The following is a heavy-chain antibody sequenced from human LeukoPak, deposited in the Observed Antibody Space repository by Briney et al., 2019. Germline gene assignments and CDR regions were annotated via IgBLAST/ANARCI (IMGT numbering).Heavy chain of an antibody. J-gene: IGHJ5*02. CDR3: ARTRTYCSSTSCRFDP. Sequence: EASVKVSCKASGYTSTSPDINWVRQATGRGLEWLGWMNPRDNTGYAQKFQGRVTMTRNTSISTAYMELSSLRSEDTAVYYCARTRTYCSSTSCRFDPWGQGTLVTVSS. CDR2: MNPRDNT. CDR1: GYTSTSPD. D-gene: IGHD2-2*01. V-gene: IGHV1-8*01.